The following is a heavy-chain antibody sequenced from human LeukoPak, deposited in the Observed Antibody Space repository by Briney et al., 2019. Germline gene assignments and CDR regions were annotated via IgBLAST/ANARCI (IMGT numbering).Heavy chain of an antibody. CDR1: GGSVSSGSYY. CDR2: INHSGST. J-gene: IGHJ5*02. CDR3: ARGRRGYSYGYGVGFSFDP. Sequence: SETLSLTCTVSGGSVSSGSYYWSWIRQPPGKGLEWIGEINHSGSTNYNPSLKSRVTISVDTSKNQFSLKLSSVTAADTAVYYCARGRRGYSYGYGVGFSFDPWGQGTLVTVSS. D-gene: IGHD5-18*01. V-gene: IGHV4-39*07.